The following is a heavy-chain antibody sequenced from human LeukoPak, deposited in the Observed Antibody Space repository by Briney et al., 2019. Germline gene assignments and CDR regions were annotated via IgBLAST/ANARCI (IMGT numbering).Heavy chain of an antibody. CDR1: GFTFSSYG. D-gene: IGHD6-6*01. CDR3: AREFGSSSFYYYYGMDV. V-gene: IGHV3-30*03. J-gene: IGHJ6*02. CDR2: ISYDGGKN. Sequence: GGSLRLSCAASGFTFSSYGMHWVRQAPGKGLEWVALISYDGGKNYYADSVKGRFTISRDNSKNTLYLQMNSLRAEDTAVYYCAREFGSSSFYYYYGMDVWGQGTTVTVSS.